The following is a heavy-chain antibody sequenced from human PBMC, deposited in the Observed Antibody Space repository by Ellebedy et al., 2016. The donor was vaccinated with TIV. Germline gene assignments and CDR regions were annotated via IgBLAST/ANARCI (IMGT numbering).Heavy chain of an antibody. CDR2: INPSGGSA. CDR3: ARDDIADSIVPGNWIDP. Sequence: AASVKASCKASGYTFTSHYMHWVRQAPGQGLEWMGVINPSGGSARYAQKFQGRVAMTSDTSTSTVYMELSSLRSEDTAMYYCARDDIADSIVPGNWIDPWGQGTLVTVSS. CDR1: GYTFTSHY. D-gene: IGHD2-2*01. J-gene: IGHJ5*02. V-gene: IGHV1-46*01.